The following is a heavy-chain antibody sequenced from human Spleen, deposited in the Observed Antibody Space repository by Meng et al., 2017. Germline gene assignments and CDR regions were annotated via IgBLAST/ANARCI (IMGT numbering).Heavy chain of an antibody. CDR1: GFTFNSYE. CDR3: ARNSGDCSSSCCHHFDY. D-gene: IGHD2-2*01. CDR2: ISRSSSVK. V-gene: IGHV3-48*03. Sequence: GESLKISCAASGFTFNSYEMNWVRQAPGKGLEWVSYISRSSSVKYYADAVKGRFTITRDNAKNSLYLQMNSLRAEDTAVYYCARNSGDCSSSCCHHFDYWGQGILVTVSS. J-gene: IGHJ4*02.